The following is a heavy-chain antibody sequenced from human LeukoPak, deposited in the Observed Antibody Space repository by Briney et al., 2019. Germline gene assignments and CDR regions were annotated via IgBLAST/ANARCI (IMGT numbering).Heavy chain of an antibody. J-gene: IGHJ3*02. CDR2: INPNSGGT. D-gene: IGHD3-22*01. CDR3: ARAGSTGYYYVVDAFDI. CDR1: GYTFTGYY. Sequence: ASVKVSCKASGYTFTGYYMHWVRQAPGQGLEWMGWINPNSGGTNYAQKFQGRVTMTRDTSISTAYMELSRLRSDDTAVYYCARAGSTGYYYVVDAFDIWGQGTMVTVSS. V-gene: IGHV1-2*02.